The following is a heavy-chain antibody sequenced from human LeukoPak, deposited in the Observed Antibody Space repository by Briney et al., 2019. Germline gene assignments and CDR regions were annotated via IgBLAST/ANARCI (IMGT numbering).Heavy chain of an antibody. D-gene: IGHD2-21*02. V-gene: IGHV3-23*01. Sequence: GGSLRLSCAASGFTFSSYAMSWVRQAPGKGLEWVSAISGSGGSTYYADSVKGRFTISRDNAKNSLYLQMNSLRAEDTAVYYCARVWALRGGDCYSYDYWGQGTLVTVSS. J-gene: IGHJ4*02. CDR2: ISGSGGST. CDR3: ARVWALRGGDCYSYDY. CDR1: GFTFSSYA.